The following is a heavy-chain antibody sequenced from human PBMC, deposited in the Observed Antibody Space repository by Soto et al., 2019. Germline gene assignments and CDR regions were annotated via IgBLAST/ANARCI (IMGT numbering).Heavy chain of an antibody. Sequence: GGSLRLSCSASGFTFSSYAMHWVRQAPGKGLEYVSAISSNGGSTYYADSVKGRFTISRDNSKNTLYLQMSSLRAEDTALYYCVKFPHQSTAAGSLSYYYYGMDVWGQGTTVTVSS. D-gene: IGHD6-13*01. CDR3: VKFPHQSTAAGSLSYYYYGMDV. CDR1: GFTFSSYA. V-gene: IGHV3-64D*08. CDR2: ISSNGGST. J-gene: IGHJ6*02.